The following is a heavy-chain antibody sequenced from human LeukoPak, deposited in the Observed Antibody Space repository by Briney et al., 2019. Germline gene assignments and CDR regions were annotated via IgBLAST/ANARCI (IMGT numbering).Heavy chain of an antibody. CDR1: GFTFSSYA. V-gene: IGHV3-30*04. Sequence: GGSLRLSCAASGFTFSSYAMHWVRQAPGKGLEWVAVISYDGSNKYYADSVKGRFTISRDNSKNTLYLQMNSLRAEDTAVYYCARVLLSSGWYAREGLGIDYWGQGTLVTVSS. CDR3: ARVLLSSGWYAREGLGIDY. J-gene: IGHJ4*02. D-gene: IGHD6-19*01. CDR2: ISYDGSNK.